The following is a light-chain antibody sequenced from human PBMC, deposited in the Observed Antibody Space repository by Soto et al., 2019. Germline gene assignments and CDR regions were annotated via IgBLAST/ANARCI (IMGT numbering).Light chain of an antibody. V-gene: IGLV2-14*01. CDR3: SSYTSSSTHGF. CDR1: SSDVGGYNY. CDR2: DVS. Sequence: QSALTQPASVSGSPGKSITISCTGTSSDVGGYNYVSWYQQHPGKAPQLRIYDVSNRPSGVSNRFSGSKSGNTASLTISGLQAEDEAEYYCSSYTSSSTHGFFGTGTKLTGL. J-gene: IGLJ1*01.